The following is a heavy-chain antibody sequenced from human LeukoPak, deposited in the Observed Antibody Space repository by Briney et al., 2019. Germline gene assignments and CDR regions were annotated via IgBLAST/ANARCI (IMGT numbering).Heavy chain of an antibody. CDR1: GFTFSGST. CDR2: IRTEAKFYAT. CDR3: ARVPAGVIGMKDAFDI. Sequence: GGSLRLSCAASGFTFSGSTIHWVRQASGKGLEWVGQIRTEAKFYATAYAPSLKGRFTISRHNAKNSLYLQMNSLRAEDTAVYYCARVPAGVIGMKDAFDIWGQGTMVTVSS. V-gene: IGHV3-73*01. D-gene: IGHD3-16*02. J-gene: IGHJ3*02.